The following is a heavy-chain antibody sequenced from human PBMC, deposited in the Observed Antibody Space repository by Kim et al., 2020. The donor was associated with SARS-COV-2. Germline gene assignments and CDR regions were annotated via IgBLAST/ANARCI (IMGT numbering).Heavy chain of an antibody. V-gene: IGHV2-70*01. D-gene: IGHD3-22*01. CDR2: IDWDDDK. CDR3: ARINYYDSSGYAYFDY. CDR1: GFSLSTSGMC. Sequence: SGPTLVNPTQTLTLTCTFSGFSLSTSGMCVSWIRQPPGKALEWLALIDWDDDKYYSTSLKTRLTISKDTSKNQVVLTMTNMDPVDTATYYCARINYYDSSGYAYFDYWGQGTLVTVSS. J-gene: IGHJ4*02.